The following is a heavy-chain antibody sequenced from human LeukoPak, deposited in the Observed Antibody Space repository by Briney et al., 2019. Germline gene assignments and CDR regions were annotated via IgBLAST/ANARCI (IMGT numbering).Heavy chain of an antibody. V-gene: IGHV4-31*03. D-gene: IGHD1-1*01. J-gene: IGHJ3*02. CDR1: GGSISSGGYY. Sequence: SETLSLTCTVSGGSISSGGYYWSWIRQHPGKGLEWIGYIYYSGSTYYNPSLKSRVTISVDTSKNQFSPKLSSVTAADTAVYYCARGKQLERRGAFDIWGQGTMVTVSS. CDR2: IYYSGST. CDR3: ARGKQLERRGAFDI.